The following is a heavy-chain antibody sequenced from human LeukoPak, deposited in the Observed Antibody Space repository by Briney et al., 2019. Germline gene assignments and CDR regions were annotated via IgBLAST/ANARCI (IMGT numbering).Heavy chain of an antibody. CDR2: ISGSGGST. CDR3: AKDRTLWFRELIGPRNDAFDI. Sequence: PGGSLRLSYAASGFTFSSYAMSWVRQAPGKGLEWVSAISGSGGSTYYADSVKGRFTISRDNSKNTLYLQMNSLRAEDTAVYYCAKDRTLWFRELIGPRNDAFDIWGQGTMVTVSS. D-gene: IGHD3-10*01. V-gene: IGHV3-23*01. CDR1: GFTFSSYA. J-gene: IGHJ3*02.